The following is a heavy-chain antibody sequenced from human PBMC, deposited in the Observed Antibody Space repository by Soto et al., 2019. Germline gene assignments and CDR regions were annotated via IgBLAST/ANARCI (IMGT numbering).Heavy chain of an antibody. V-gene: IGHV4-34*01. CDR2: INHSGST. J-gene: IGHJ4*02. D-gene: IGHD3-10*01. CDR1: GGSFSGYY. Sequence: QVQLQQWGAGLLKPSETLSLTCAVYGGSFSGYYWSWIRQPPGKGLEWIGEINHSGSTNYNPSLKSRVTISVDTSKNQFPLKLSSVTAADTAVYYCASLLTYYYGSGSYGYFDYWGQGTLVTVSS. CDR3: ASLLTYYYGSGSYGYFDY.